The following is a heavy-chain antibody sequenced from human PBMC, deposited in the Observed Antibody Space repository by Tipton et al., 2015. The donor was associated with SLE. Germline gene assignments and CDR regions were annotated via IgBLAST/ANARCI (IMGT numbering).Heavy chain of an antibody. J-gene: IGHJ4*02. CDR1: GYTFTSYG. V-gene: IGHV1-18*01. CDR3: ARSYYGSRHYYTHVDH. CDR2: ISGYTGNT. D-gene: IGHD3-10*01. Sequence: QLVQSGAEVKKPGASLKVSCKASGYTFTSYGISWVRQAPGQGLEWMGWISGYTGNTNYAQKLQGRVTMTTDTSTSTAYMELRSLRSDDTAVYYCARSYYGSRHYYTHVDHWGQGTLVTVSS.